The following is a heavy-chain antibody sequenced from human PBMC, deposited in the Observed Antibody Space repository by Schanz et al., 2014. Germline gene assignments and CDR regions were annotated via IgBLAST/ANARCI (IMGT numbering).Heavy chain of an antibody. CDR3: VIDAGWAFGDYHGMDV. Sequence: QLMQSGSEVRKPGASVKVSCKASGYIFGSHGMTWVRQAPGQGLEWMGWISVYHGHTNYAEKVRGRVTMTTDTSTSTAYMELRSLISDDTSVYYCVIDAGWAFGDYHGMDVWGQGTSVTVSS. D-gene: IGHD3-10*01. CDR2: ISVYHGHT. V-gene: IGHV1-18*01. J-gene: IGHJ6*02. CDR1: GYIFGSHG.